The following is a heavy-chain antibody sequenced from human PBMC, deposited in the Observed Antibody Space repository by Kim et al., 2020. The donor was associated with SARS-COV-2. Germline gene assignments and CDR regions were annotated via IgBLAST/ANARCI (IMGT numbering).Heavy chain of an antibody. V-gene: IGHV3-66*01. CDR3: AREGIAVAGTVH. D-gene: IGHD6-19*01. CDR1: GFTVSSNY. CDR2: IYSGGST. J-gene: IGHJ4*02. Sequence: GGSLRLSCAASGFTVSSNYMSWVRQAPGKGLEWVSVIYSGGSTYYADSVKGRFTISRDNSKNTLYLQMNSLRAEDTAVYYCAREGIAVAGTVHWGQGTLVTVSS.